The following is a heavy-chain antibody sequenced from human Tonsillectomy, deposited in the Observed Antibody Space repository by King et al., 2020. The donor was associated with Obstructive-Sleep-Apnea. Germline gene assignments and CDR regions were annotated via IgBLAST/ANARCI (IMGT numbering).Heavy chain of an antibody. CDR3: ASGSRIPDY. Sequence: QLVQSGSELKKPGASVKVFCKASGYTFTTYGLHWVRQAPGQGLEWMGWIHTNTGNPAYAQGFRGRFDFSLDTSVSTAYLQISSLQAEDTAVYYCASGSRIPDYWGQGTLVTVSS. D-gene: IGHD6-25*01. J-gene: IGHJ4*02. CDR1: GYTFTTYG. CDR2: IHTNTGNP. V-gene: IGHV7-4-1*02.